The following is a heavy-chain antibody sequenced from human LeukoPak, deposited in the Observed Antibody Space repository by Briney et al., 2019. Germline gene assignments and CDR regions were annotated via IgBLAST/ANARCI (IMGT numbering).Heavy chain of an antibody. Sequence: SETLSLTCTVSGGSISSGGYYWSWIRQHPGKGLEWIGYIYYSGSTYYNPSLKSRVTISVDTSKNQFSLKLSSVTAADTAVYYCARGVATIIGIDAFDIWGQGTMVTVSS. CDR1: GGSISSGGYY. D-gene: IGHD5-24*01. V-gene: IGHV4-31*03. CDR3: ARGVATIIGIDAFDI. CDR2: IYYSGST. J-gene: IGHJ3*02.